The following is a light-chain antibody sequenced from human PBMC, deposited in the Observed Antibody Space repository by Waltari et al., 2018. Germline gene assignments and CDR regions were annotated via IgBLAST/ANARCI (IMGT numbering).Light chain of an antibody. CDR1: PSNTGSNS. J-gene: IGLJ1*01. V-gene: IGLV1-47*01. Sequence: QSVLTQPPSASGTPGQRVTLSCSGSPSNTGSNSVSWYQHLPGMAPKLLISRNNQRPSGVSDRFSASKSGTSASLAISGLRSDDEAEYYCAAWDDSLRGAVFGTGTKVSVL. CDR2: RNN. CDR3: AAWDDSLRGAV.